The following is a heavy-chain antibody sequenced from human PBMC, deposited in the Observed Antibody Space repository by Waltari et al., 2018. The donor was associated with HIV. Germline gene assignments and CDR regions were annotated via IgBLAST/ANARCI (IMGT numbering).Heavy chain of an antibody. CDR3: ARGGGSGPIWFDP. Sequence: QVQLQESGPGLVKPSQTLSLTCTVSGGPISSGGYYWSWIRQHPGKGLGWIGYIYYRGSTYYNPSLKSRVTISVDTSKNQFSLKLSSVTAADTAVYYCARGGGSGPIWFDPWGQGTLVTVSS. CDR1: GGPISSGGYY. CDR2: IYYRGST. V-gene: IGHV4-31*03. D-gene: IGHD1-26*01. J-gene: IGHJ5*02.